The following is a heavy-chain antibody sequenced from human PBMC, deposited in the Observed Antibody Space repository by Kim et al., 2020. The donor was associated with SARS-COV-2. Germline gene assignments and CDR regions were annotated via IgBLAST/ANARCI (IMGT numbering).Heavy chain of an antibody. CDR1: EFTFTFNSYT. Sequence: GGSLRLSCAAFEFTFTFNSYTLHWVRQAPEKGLEWVSSISGTGHYIYYADSMKGRFTISRDNAKNSLFLQMDGLRVDDTAVYYCARSMIEAPAAPVDYWGQGILVTVSS. CDR3: ARSMIEAPAAPVDY. CDR2: ISGTGHYI. V-gene: IGHV3-21*01. J-gene: IGHJ4*02. D-gene: IGHD2-2*01.